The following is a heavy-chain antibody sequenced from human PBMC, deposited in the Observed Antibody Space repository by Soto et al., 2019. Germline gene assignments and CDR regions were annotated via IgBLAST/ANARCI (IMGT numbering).Heavy chain of an antibody. CDR2: INYSGST. Sequence: SETLSLTCTVSSGSISSYNWNWVRQPPGKGLEWIGFINYSGSTHYNPSLKSRVTISLDTSKNQFSLKLNSVTAADTAVYYCARENYYALDYWGPGTLVTVSS. V-gene: IGHV4-59*01. CDR1: SGSISSYN. D-gene: IGHD3-10*01. CDR3: ARENYYALDY. J-gene: IGHJ4*02.